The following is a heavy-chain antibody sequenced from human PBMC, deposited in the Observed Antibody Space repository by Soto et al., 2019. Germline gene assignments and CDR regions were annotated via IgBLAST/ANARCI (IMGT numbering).Heavy chain of an antibody. CDR3: ARGSEAWFDP. CDR2: VYSTEIT. V-gene: IGHV4-59*01. J-gene: IGHJ5*02. Sequence: SSETLSLTCTVSGDSISSYFWSWIRQPPGKGLEWIGYVYSTEITNYNPSLKSRVAMSIDTSMNQFSLKVRSVTAADTAVYYCARGSEAWFDPWGQGTLVTVSS. CDR1: GDSISSYF.